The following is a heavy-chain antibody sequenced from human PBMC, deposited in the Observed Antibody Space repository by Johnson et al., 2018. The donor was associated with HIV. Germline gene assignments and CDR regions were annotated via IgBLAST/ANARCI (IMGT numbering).Heavy chain of an antibody. D-gene: IGHD1-26*01. CDR2: ISWNSGSI. J-gene: IGHJ3*02. Sequence: VQLVESGGGLEQPGGSLRLSCATSGFTFDDYGMSWVRQAPGKGLEWVSGISWNSGSIGYADSVKGQFTISRDNAKNSLYLQMNSLRAEDTAVYYCARAVGAGGIWGQGTMVTVSS. V-gene: IGHV3-9*01. CDR3: ARAVGAGGI. CDR1: GFTFDDYG.